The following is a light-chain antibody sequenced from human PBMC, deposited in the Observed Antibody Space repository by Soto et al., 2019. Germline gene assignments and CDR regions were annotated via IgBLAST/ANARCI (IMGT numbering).Light chain of an antibody. CDR2: CAS. CDR3: QPYNNWPPLT. V-gene: IGKV3-15*01. J-gene: IGKJ4*01. CDR1: QSVSSN. Sequence: EIVMTQSPATLSVSPGERATLSCRASQSVSSNLAWYQQKPGQAPRLLIYCASTRATGIPARFSGSGSGTEFTLTISSLQSEDFAVYYCQPYNNWPPLTFGGGNKVEIK.